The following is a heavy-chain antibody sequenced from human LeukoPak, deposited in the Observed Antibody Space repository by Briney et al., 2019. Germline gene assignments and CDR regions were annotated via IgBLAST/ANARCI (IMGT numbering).Heavy chain of an antibody. CDR1: GFTFSSYA. D-gene: IGHD3-3*01. J-gene: IGHJ4*02. V-gene: IGHV3-23*01. CDR2: ISGSGGST. CDR3: AKALEWLLEPSRDFDY. Sequence: PGGSLRLSCAASGFTFSSYAMSWVRQAPGKGLEWVSAISGSGGSTYYADSVKGRFTISRDNSKNTLYLQMNSLRAEDTAVYYCAKALEWLLEPSRDFDYWGQGTLVTVSS.